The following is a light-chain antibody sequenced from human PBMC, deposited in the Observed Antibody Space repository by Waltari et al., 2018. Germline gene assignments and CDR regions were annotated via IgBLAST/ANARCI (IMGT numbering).Light chain of an antibody. V-gene: IGLV1-51*01. CDR1: SSNIGNRY. J-gene: IGLJ3*02. Sequence: QSVLTQAPSVSAAPGQKVTISCAGSSSNIGNRYVSWYQQFPGTAPKLLIYDNDNRPSGIPDRFSASKSGTSATLDITGLQTGDEANYYGETWDTSLRAWVFGGGTKLTVL. CDR3: ETWDTSLRAWV. CDR2: DND.